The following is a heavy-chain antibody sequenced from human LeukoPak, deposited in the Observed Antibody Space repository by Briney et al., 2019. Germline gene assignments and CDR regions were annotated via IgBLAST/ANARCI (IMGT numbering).Heavy chain of an antibody. V-gene: IGHV3-23*01. CDR2: ISGSGGST. Sequence: PGGSLRLSCAASGFTFSSYAMSRVRQAPGKGLEGVSAISGSGGSTYYADSVKGRFTISRDNSKNTLYLQMNSLRAEDTAVYYCAKDLEYSSSSDLHYWGQGTLVTVSS. J-gene: IGHJ4*02. CDR1: GFTFSSYA. D-gene: IGHD6-6*01. CDR3: AKDLEYSSSSDLHY.